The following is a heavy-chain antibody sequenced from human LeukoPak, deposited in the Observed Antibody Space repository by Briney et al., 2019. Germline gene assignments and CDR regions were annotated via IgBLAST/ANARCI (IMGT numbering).Heavy chain of an antibody. D-gene: IGHD6-19*01. CDR2: ISGNGGRT. J-gene: IGHJ4*02. Sequence: GGSLRLSCAASGFTFSSYAMSWVRQAPGKGLEWVSTISGNGGRTYYADSVKGRFTISRDNSKNTLYLQMNSLRAEDTAVYYCAREKYSTGWFDYWSQGTLVTVSS. CDR1: GFTFSSYA. CDR3: AREKYSTGWFDY. V-gene: IGHV3-23*01.